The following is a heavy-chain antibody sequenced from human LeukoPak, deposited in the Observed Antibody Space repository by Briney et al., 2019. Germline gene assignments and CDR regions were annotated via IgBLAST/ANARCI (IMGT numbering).Heavy chain of an antibody. D-gene: IGHD6-19*01. CDR2: ISGSGGST. Sequence: GGSLRLSCAASGFTFSSYAMSWVRQAPGKGLEWVSAISGSGGSTYYADSVKGRFTISRDNSKITLYLQMNSLRAEDTAVYYCAKDGLGYSSGWTQYFQHWGQGTLVTVSS. J-gene: IGHJ1*01. V-gene: IGHV3-23*01. CDR3: AKDGLGYSSGWTQYFQH. CDR1: GFTFSSYA.